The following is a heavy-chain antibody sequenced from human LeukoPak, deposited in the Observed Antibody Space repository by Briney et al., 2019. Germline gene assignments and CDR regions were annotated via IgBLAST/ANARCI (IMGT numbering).Heavy chain of an antibody. CDR1: GGSFSGYY. CDR2: INHSGST. V-gene: IGHV4-34*01. D-gene: IGHD3-16*01. CDR3: ASFFKGAARRHNWFDP. J-gene: IGHJ5*02. Sequence: SETLSLTCAVYGGSFSGYYWSWIRQPPGKGLEWIGEINHSGSTNYNPSLKSRVTISVDTSKNQFSLKLSSVTAADTAVYYCASFFKGAARRHNWFDPRGQGTLVTVSS.